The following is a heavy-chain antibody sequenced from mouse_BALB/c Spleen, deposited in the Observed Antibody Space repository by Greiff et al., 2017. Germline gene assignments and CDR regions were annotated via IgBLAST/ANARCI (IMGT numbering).Heavy chain of an antibody. Sequence: EVQLVESGGGLVKPGGSLKLSCAASGFTFSSYAMSWVRQSPEKRLEWVAEISSGGSYTYYPDTVTGRFTISRDNAKNTLYLEMSSLRSEDTAMYYCARRGLKRYWYFDVWGAGTTVTVSS. CDR3: ARRGLKRYWYFDV. CDR1: GFTFSSYA. D-gene: IGHD6-1*01. V-gene: IGHV5-9-4*01. CDR2: ISSGGSYT. J-gene: IGHJ1*01.